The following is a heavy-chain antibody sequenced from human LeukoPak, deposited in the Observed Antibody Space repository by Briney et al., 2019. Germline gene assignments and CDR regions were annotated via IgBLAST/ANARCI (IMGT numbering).Heavy chain of an antibody. J-gene: IGHJ4*02. CDR2: ISAYNGNT. D-gene: IGHD2-21*02. CDR3: ARHIVVVTAPYYFDY. V-gene: IGHV1-18*01. CDR1: GYTFTSYG. Sequence: ASVKVSCKASGYTFTSYGISWVRQAPGQGLEWMGWISAYNGNTNYAQKLQGRVTMTTDTSTSTAYMELRSLGSDDTAVYYCARHIVVVTAPYYFDYWGQGTLVTVSS.